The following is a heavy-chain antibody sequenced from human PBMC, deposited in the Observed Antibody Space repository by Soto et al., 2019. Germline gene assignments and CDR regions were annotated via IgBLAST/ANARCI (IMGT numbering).Heavy chain of an antibody. J-gene: IGHJ4*02. D-gene: IGHD3-22*01. V-gene: IGHV3-33*01. CDR1: GFTFSSYG. Sequence: GGSLRLSCAASGFTFSSYGMHWVRQAPGKGLEWVAVIWYDGSNKYYADSVKGRFTISRDNSKNTLYLQMNSLRAEDTAVYYCARDSSVVVTYYFDYWGQGTLVTVSS. CDR3: ARDSSVVVTYYFDY. CDR2: IWYDGSNK.